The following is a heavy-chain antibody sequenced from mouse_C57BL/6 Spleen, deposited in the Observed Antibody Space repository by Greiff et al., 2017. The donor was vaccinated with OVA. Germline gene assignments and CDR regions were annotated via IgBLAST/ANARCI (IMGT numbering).Heavy chain of an antibody. CDR2: INPNNGGT. V-gene: IGHV1-26*01. CDR3: SRSGHYYGSSTNYFDY. CDR1: GYTFTDYY. Sequence: VQLQQSGPELVKPGASVKISCKASGYTFTDYYMNWVKQSHGKSLEWIGDINPNNGGTSYNQKFKGKATLTVDKSSSTAYMELRSRTSEDSAVYYCSRSGHYYGSSTNYFDYWGQGTTLTVSS. J-gene: IGHJ2*01. D-gene: IGHD1-1*01.